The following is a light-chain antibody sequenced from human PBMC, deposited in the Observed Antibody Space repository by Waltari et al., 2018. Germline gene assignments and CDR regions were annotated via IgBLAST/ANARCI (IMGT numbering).Light chain of an antibody. V-gene: IGKV1-39*01. CDR1: QGIVRY. CDR3: QQSYSTPIT. CDR2: AAS. J-gene: IGKJ5*01. Sequence: DIQMTQTPYSLSTSVGDRVTITCRASQGIVRYFNWYQHKPGKAPKLLICAASTLQSRVPSRFSGRGSGTDFTLTISSLQPEDFATYYCQQSYSTPITFGQGTRLDMK.